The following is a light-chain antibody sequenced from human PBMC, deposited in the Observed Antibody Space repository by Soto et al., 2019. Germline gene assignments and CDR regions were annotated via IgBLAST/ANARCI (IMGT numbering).Light chain of an antibody. V-gene: IGKV3-15*01. CDR3: QQYYDYPPLI. CDR1: RNINRK. Sequence: EIVMTQSPATLSVSPGERATLSCRASRNINRKLAWYQQKPGQAPRLLISGASTRATGIPARFSGSGSGTEFTLPIRCLQSEHFAVYYCQQYYDYPPLIFGGGTKVEIK. J-gene: IGKJ4*01. CDR2: GAS.